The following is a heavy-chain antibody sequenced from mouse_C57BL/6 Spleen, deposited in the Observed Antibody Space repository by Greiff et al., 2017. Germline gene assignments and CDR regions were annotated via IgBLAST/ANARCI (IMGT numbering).Heavy chain of an antibody. CDR3: ARLAYSNYVNAMDY. CDR1: GYSFTGYY. J-gene: IGHJ4*01. Sequence: EVKLMESGPELVKPGASVKISCKASGYSFTGYYMNWVKQSPEKSLEWIGEINPSTGGTTYNQKFKAKATLTVDKSSSTAYMQLKSLTSEDSAVYYCARLAYSNYVNAMDYWGQGTSVTVSS. CDR2: INPSTGGT. D-gene: IGHD2-5*01. V-gene: IGHV1-42*01.